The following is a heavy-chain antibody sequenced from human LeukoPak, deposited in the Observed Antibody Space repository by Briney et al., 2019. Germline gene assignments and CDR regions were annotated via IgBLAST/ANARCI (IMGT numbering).Heavy chain of an antibody. Sequence: SVKVSCKASGGTFSSYAISWVRQAPGQGLERMGGIIPIFGTANYAQKFQGRVTITTDESTSTAYMELSSLRSEDTAVYYCMMYYYGSGSYSNFDYWGQGTLVTVSS. CDR3: MMYYYGSGSYSNFDY. V-gene: IGHV1-69*05. CDR1: GGTFSSYA. J-gene: IGHJ4*02. CDR2: IIPIFGTA. D-gene: IGHD3-10*01.